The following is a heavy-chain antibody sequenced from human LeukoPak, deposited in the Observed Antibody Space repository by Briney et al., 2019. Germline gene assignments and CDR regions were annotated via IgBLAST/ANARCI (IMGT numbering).Heavy chain of an antibody. D-gene: IGHD2-15*01. CDR2: IRYDGSNK. CDR1: GFTFSSYG. Sequence: PGGPLRLSCAASGFTFSSYGMHWVRQAPGKGLEWVAFIRYDGSNKYYADSVKGRFTISRDNSKNSLYLQMNSLRAGDTAVYYCARESPFRCSGGSCKNYYGMDVWGQGTTVTVSS. V-gene: IGHV3-30*02. J-gene: IGHJ6*02. CDR3: ARESPFRCSGGSCKNYYGMDV.